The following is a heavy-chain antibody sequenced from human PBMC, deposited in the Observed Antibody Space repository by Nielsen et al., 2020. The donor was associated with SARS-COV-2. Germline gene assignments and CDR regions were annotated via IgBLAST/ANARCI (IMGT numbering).Heavy chain of an antibody. V-gene: IGHV3-66*01. CDR3: ARDNWGRMDV. D-gene: IGHD7-27*01. Sequence: GESLKISCAASGFTFGSYGMIWVRQAAGKGLDWVSVIYTDGSTSHADSVKGRFTISRDNSKNTLYLQMNSLRAEDTAVYYCARDNWGRMDVWGQGTTVTVSS. CDR2: IYTDGST. CDR1: GFTFGSYG. J-gene: IGHJ6*02.